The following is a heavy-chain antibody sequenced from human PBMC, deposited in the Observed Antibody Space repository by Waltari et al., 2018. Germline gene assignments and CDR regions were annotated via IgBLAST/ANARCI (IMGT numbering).Heavy chain of an antibody. CDR2: IYYSGST. Sequence: QVQLQESGPGLVKPSQTLSLTCTVSGGSISSGGYYWSWIRQHPGKGLEWIGYIYYSGSTYYNPSLKSRVTISVDTSKNQISLKLSSVTAADTAVYYCARETPSIYDSSGYLLAWGQGTLVTVSS. CDR3: ARETPSIYDSSGYLLA. CDR1: GGSISSGGYY. D-gene: IGHD3-22*01. V-gene: IGHV4-31*03. J-gene: IGHJ5*02.